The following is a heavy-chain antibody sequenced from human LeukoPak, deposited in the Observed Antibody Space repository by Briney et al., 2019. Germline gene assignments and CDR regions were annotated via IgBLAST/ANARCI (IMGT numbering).Heavy chain of an antibody. CDR1: GYSFNRDW. J-gene: IGHJ4*02. CDR2: IYPGDSDT. CDR3: ARARYAFDF. V-gene: IGHV5-51*01. D-gene: IGHD2-15*01. Sequence: GESLKISCKASGYSFNRDWIGWVRQMPGKGLEWMVIIYPGDSDTRYSPSFQGQVTISADKSISTAFLQWSSLKASDTAMYYCARARYAFDFWGQGTLVTVSS.